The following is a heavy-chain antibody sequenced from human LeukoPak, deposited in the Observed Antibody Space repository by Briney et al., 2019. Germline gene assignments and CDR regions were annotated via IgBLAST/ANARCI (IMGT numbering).Heavy chain of an antibody. D-gene: IGHD1-26*01. CDR1: GFTVSSNY. CDR3: ARASGVVGARGEDY. Sequence: GGSLRLSCAASGFTVSSNYMSWVRQAPGKGLEWVSVIYSGGSTYYADSVKGRFTISRDNSKNTLYLQMNSLRAEDTAVYYCARASGVVGARGEDYWGQGTLVTVSS. V-gene: IGHV3-53*01. J-gene: IGHJ4*02. CDR2: IYSGGST.